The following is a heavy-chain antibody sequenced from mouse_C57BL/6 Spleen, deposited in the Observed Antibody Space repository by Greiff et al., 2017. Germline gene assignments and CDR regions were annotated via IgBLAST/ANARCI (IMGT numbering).Heavy chain of an antibody. V-gene: IGHV1-18*01. CDR1: GYTFTDYN. Sequence: EVQLQQSGPELVKPGASVKIPCKASGYTFTDYNMDWVKQSHGKSLEWIGDINPNNGGTIYNQKFKGKATLTVDKSSSTAYMELRSLTSEDTAVYYCARESPLLLRFFDYGGQGTTRTVSS. D-gene: IGHD1-1*01. J-gene: IGHJ2*01. CDR2: INPNNGGT. CDR3: ARESPLLLRFFDY.